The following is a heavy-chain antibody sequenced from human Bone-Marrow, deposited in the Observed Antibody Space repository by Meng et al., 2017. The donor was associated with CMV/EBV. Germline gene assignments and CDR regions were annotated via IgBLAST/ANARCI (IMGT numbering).Heavy chain of an antibody. CDR1: GFTFSSYW. CDR3: AREFLPTYYDFWSSYRAFDI. D-gene: IGHD3-3*01. V-gene: IGHV3-7*01. J-gene: IGHJ3*02. CDR2: IKQDGSEK. Sequence: GGSLRLSCAASGFTFSSYWMSWVRQAPGKGLEWVANIKQDGSEKYYVDSVKGRFTISRDNAKNSLYLQMNSLRAEDTAVYYCAREFLPTYYDFWSSYRAFDIWDRGTMVTVSS.